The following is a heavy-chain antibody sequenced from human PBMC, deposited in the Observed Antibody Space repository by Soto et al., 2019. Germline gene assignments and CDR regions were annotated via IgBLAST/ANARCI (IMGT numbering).Heavy chain of an antibody. CDR2: IYYSGST. CDR1: GGSVSSGSYY. D-gene: IGHD3-16*02. Sequence: SETLSLTCTVSGGSVSSGSYYWSWIRQPPGKGLEWIGYIYYSGSTNYNPSLKSRVTISVDTSKNQFSLRLSSVTAADTAVYYCARGWDGDYVWGSYRAFDYWGQGTLVTVSS. CDR3: ARGWDGDYVWGSYRAFDY. J-gene: IGHJ4*02. V-gene: IGHV4-61*01.